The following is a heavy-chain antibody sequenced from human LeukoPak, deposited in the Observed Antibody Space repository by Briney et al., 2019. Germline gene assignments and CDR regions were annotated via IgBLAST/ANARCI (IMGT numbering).Heavy chain of an antibody. Sequence: SETLSLTCTVSGGSISSYYWSWIRQLPGKGLEWIGYIYYSGSTNYNPSLKSRVTISVDTSKNQFSLKLSSVTAADTSVYYCARFTYYYDSSGYPRGSDYWGQGTLVTVSS. CDR3: ARFTYYYDSSGYPRGSDY. V-gene: IGHV4-59*12. D-gene: IGHD3-22*01. J-gene: IGHJ4*02. CDR1: GGSISSYY. CDR2: IYYSGST.